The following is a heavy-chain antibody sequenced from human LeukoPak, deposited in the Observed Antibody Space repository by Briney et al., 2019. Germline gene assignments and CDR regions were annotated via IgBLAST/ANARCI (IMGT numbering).Heavy chain of an antibody. CDR2: ISYDGSNK. Sequence: GGSLRLSCAASGFTFSSYAMSWVRQAPGKGLEWVAVISYDGSNKYYADSVKGRFTISRDNSKNTLYLQMNSLRAEDTAVYYCARDDSGYDEGALLDYWGQGTLVTVSS. J-gene: IGHJ4*02. V-gene: IGHV3-30*04. D-gene: IGHD5-12*01. CDR1: GFTFSSYA. CDR3: ARDDSGYDEGALLDY.